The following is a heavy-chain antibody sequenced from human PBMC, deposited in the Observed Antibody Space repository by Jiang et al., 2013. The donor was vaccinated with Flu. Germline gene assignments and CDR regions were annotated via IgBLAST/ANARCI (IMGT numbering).Heavy chain of an antibody. V-gene: IGHV4-61*02. CDR1: GGSISSGPYY. Sequence: PGLVKPSQTLSLTCTVSGGSISSGPYYWSWIRQPAGKGLECIGRFYTSGSTNYNPSLKSRVTISVDTSKNQFSLKLSSVTAADTAVYYCARAYGDYSHLDYWGQGTLVTVSS. J-gene: IGHJ4*02. CDR2: FYTSGST. D-gene: IGHD4-17*01. CDR3: ARAYGDYSHLDY.